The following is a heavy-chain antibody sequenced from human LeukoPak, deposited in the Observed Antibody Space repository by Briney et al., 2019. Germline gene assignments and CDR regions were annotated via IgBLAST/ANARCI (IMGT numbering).Heavy chain of an antibody. CDR3: AKVSLSGYSSGWTDY. D-gene: IGHD6-19*01. J-gene: IGHJ4*02. CDR2: ISWNSGSI. Sequence: GRSLRLSCAASGFTFDDYAMHWVRHAPGKGLEWVSGISWNSGSIGYADSVKGRFTISRDNAKNSLYLQMNSLRAEDTALYYCAKVSLSGYSSGWTDYWGQGTLVTVSS. V-gene: IGHV3-9*01. CDR1: GFTFDDYA.